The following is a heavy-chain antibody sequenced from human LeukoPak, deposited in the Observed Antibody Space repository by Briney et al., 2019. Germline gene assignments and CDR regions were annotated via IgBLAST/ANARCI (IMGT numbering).Heavy chain of an antibody. CDR1: GYTFTSYD. CDR3: ARGLRVTRGHALDI. V-gene: IGHV1-8*01. J-gene: IGHJ3*02. D-gene: IGHD4-23*01. CDR2: MNPNSGNT. Sequence: ASVKVSCKASGYTFTSYDINWVRQATGQGLEWMGWMNPNSGNTGYAQKFQGRVTMTRNTSISTAYMELSSLRSEDTAVYYCARGLRVTRGHALDIWGQGTMVTVSS.